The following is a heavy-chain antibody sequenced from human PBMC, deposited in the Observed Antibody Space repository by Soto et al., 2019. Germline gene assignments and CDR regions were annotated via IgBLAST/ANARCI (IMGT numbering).Heavy chain of an antibody. CDR3: ARDVLPDSTFDY. Sequence: GGSLRLSCAASGFTFSSYAMHWVRQAPGKGLEWVAVISYDGSNKYYADSVKGRFTISRDNSKNTLYLQMNSLRAEDTAVYYCARDVLPDSTFDYWGQGPLVTVSS. D-gene: IGHD5-18*01. J-gene: IGHJ4*02. V-gene: IGHV3-30-3*01. CDR2: ISYDGSNK. CDR1: GFTFSSYA.